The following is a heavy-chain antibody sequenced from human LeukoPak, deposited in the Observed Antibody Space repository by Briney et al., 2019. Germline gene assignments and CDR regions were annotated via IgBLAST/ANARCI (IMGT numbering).Heavy chain of an antibody. CDR2: IYSGGST. CDR1: GFTVSSNY. Sequence: GGSLRLSCAASGFTVSSNYMRWVRQAPGKGLEWVSVIYSGGSTYYADSVKGRFTISRDNSKNTLYLQMNSLRADDTAFYFCARMRGTTWYFDLWGRGTLVTVSS. J-gene: IGHJ2*01. D-gene: IGHD1-7*01. CDR3: ARMRGTTWYFDL. V-gene: IGHV3-53*01.